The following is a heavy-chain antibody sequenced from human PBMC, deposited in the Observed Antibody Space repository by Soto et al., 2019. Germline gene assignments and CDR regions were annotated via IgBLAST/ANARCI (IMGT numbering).Heavy chain of an antibody. Sequence: QVQLQQWGAGLLKPSETLSLTCAVYGGSFSGYYWSWIRQPPGKGLEWIGEINHSGSTNYNPSLKSRVPISVDTSKNQFSLKLSSVTAADTAVYYCARGRTTVTTTGPDYWGQGTLVTVSS. CDR1: GGSFSGYY. J-gene: IGHJ4*02. D-gene: IGHD4-17*01. V-gene: IGHV4-34*01. CDR2: INHSGST. CDR3: ARGRTTVTTTGPDY.